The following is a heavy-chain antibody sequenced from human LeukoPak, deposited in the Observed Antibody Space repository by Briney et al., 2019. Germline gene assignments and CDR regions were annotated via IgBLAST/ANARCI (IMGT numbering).Heavy chain of an antibody. CDR2: IYRDGRNE. Sequence: GGSLRLSCSASGFTFSGFAMHWVRQAPEKGLEYVSVIYRDGRNENYADSVKGRFTISRDNSRNTLYLQMTSLRADDTAIYYCVKDGHRGYAFDYWGQGALVTVSS. J-gene: IGHJ4*02. CDR1: GFTFSGFA. V-gene: IGHV3-64D*06. CDR3: VKDGHRGYAFDY. D-gene: IGHD2-2*01.